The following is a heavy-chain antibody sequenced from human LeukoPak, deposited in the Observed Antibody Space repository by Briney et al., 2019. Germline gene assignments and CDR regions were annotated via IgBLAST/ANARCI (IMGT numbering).Heavy chain of an antibody. CDR1: GFTFSSYA. D-gene: IGHD2-21*02. V-gene: IGHV3-30-3*01. Sequence: PGRSLRLSCAASGFTFSSYAMHWVRQAPGKGLEWVAVISYDGSNKYYADSVKGRFTIPRDNSKNTLYLQMNSLRAEDTAVYYCARDQGFAYCGGDCYSHAFDIWGQGTMVTVSS. J-gene: IGHJ3*02. CDR2: ISYDGSNK. CDR3: ARDQGFAYCGGDCYSHAFDI.